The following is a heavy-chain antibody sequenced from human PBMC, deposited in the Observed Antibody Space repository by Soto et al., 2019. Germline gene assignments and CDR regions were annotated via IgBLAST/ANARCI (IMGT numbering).Heavy chain of an antibody. CDR1: GGSISSYY. CDR2: IYYSGST. J-gene: IGHJ6*02. CDR3: ARDQGSLRFKHPSYYYGMDV. Sequence: PSETLSLTCTVSGGSISSYYWSWIRQPPGTGLEWIGYIYYSGSTNYNPSLKSRVTISVDTSKNQFSLKLSSVTAADTAVYYCARDQGSLRFKHPSYYYGMDVWGQGTTVTVSS. V-gene: IGHV4-59*01. D-gene: IGHD3-3*01.